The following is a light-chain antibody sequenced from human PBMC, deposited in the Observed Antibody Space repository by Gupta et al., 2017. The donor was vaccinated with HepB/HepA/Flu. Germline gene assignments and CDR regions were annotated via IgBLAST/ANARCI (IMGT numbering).Light chain of an antibody. CDR3: KQSQQNPPMCT. Sequence: DIVMTHSPLSLPFTPGEPASISCRSSQSRRQSNGYIYLDWYLKKQRQSQQLLLYLGSIGASGGRDRFSGSGDGTDVKLKISRGEAEDVGVYYCKQSQQNPPMCTFGQGTKMEIK. CDR1: QSRRQSNGYIY. J-gene: IGKJ2*02. V-gene: IGKV2-28*01. CDR2: LGS.